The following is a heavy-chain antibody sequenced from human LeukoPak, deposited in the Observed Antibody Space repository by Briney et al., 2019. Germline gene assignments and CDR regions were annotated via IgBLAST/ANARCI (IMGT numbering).Heavy chain of an antibody. V-gene: IGHV4-34*01. CDR1: GGSFSHYY. CDR3: AKVYSYGPKDDF. CDR2: ITHRGVT. Sequence: SETLSLTCAVSGGSFSHYYWSWIRQPPGKGLEWIGEITHRGVTTYNPSLKSRVTISIDTSKNQFSLKLTSVTAADTAVYYCAKVYSYGPKDDFWGQGTLVTVSS. J-gene: IGHJ4*02. D-gene: IGHD5-18*01.